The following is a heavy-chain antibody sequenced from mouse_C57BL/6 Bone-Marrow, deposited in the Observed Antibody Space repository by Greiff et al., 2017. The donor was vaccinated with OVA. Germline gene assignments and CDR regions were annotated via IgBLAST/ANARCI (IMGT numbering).Heavy chain of an antibody. CDR3: YYGSSYY. D-gene: IGHD1-1*01. V-gene: IGHV1-50*01. Sequence: QVQLQQPGAELVKPGASVKLSCKASGYTFTSYWMQWVKQRPGQVLEWIGEIDPSDSYTNYNQKFKGKATLTVDTSSSTAYMQLSSLTSEDSAVYYCYYGSSYYWGQGTTLTVSS. CDR2: IDPSDSYT. J-gene: IGHJ2*01. CDR1: GYTFTSYW.